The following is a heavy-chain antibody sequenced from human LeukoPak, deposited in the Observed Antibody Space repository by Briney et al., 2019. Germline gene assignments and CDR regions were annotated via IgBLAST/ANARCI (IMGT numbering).Heavy chain of an antibody. D-gene: IGHD3-10*01. CDR2: INHSGST. V-gene: IGHV4-39*07. J-gene: IGHJ4*02. CDR3: ARGRVPRGY. CDR1: GGSISSSSYY. Sequence: PSETLSLTCTVSGGSISSSSYYWGWIRQPPGKGLEWIGEINHSGSTNYNPSLKSRVTISVDTSKNQFSLKLSSVTAADTAVYYCARGRVPRGYWGQGTLVTVSS.